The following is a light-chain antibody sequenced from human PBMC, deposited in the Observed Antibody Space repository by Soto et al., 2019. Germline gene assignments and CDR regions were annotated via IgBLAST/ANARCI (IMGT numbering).Light chain of an antibody. V-gene: IGKV1-5*03. CDR1: QSISNW. CDR2: KAS. J-gene: IGKJ3*01. CDR3: QQYNSYLFT. Sequence: DIQMTHCPSTLSASVGDRVTITCRASQSISNWLAWYQQKPGKAPKLLIYKASNLETGVPSRFSGSGSGTEFTLTISSLQPDDFATYYCQQYNSYLFTFGPGTKVDIK.